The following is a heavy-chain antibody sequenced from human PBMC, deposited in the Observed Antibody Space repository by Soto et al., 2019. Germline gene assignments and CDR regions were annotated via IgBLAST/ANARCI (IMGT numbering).Heavy chain of an antibody. CDR1: GGTFSSYA. J-gene: IGHJ2*01. V-gene: IGHV1-69*06. CDR2: IIPIFGTA. Sequence: ASVKVSCKASGGTFSSYAISWVRQAPGQGLEWMGGIIPIFGTANYAQKFQGRVTITADKSTSTAYMELSSLRSEETAVYYCARAAATIFGVVIGSNWYFDLWRRGTLVTVSS. CDR3: ARAAATIFGVVIGSNWYFDL. D-gene: IGHD3-3*01.